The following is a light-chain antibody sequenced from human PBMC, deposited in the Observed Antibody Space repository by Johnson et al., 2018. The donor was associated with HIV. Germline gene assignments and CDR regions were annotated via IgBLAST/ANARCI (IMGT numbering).Light chain of an antibody. CDR3: GTWDSSLRVGF. Sequence: QSVLTQPPSVSAAPGQKVTISCSGSSSNIGNNYESWYQQLPGRAPKLLIYDNNKRPSGIPDRFSGSKSGTSATLGITGLQTGDEADYYCGTWDSSLRVGFFGTGTKVTVL. J-gene: IGLJ1*01. V-gene: IGLV1-51*01. CDR1: SSNIGNNY. CDR2: DNN.